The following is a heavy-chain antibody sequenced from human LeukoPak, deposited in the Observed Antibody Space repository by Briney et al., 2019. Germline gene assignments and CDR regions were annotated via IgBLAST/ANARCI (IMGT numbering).Heavy chain of an antibody. D-gene: IGHD3-10*01. CDR1: GFTFSSYW. CDR2: INSDGSST. CDR3: AKDGDDYYGSGMNYYMDV. J-gene: IGHJ6*03. Sequence: GGSLRLSCAASGFTFSSYWMHWVRHVPGKGLVWVSRINSDGSSTNYADSVKGRFTISRDNSKNTLYLQMNSLRAEDTAVYYCAKDGDDYYGSGMNYYMDVWGKGTTVTISS. V-gene: IGHV3-74*01.